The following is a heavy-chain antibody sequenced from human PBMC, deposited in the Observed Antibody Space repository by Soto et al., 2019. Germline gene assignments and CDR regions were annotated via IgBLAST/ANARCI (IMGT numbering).Heavy chain of an antibody. CDR1: GGSISSYY. D-gene: IGHD2-8*02. CDR3: AIGPLCGGVYWIDP. CDR2: IYYSGST. Sequence: SATLSLTCTVSGGSISSYYWSWIRQPPGKGLEWIGYIYYSGSTNYNPSLKSRVTISVDTSKNQFSLKLSSVTAADTAVYYCAIGPLCGGVYWIDPCGTAPLLTVSS. V-gene: IGHV4-59*01. J-gene: IGHJ5*02.